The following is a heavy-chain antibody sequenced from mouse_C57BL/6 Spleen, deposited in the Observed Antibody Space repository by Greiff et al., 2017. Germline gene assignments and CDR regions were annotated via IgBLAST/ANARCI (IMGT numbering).Heavy chain of an antibody. Sequence: VQLQQSGAELVKPGASVKISCKASGYAFSSYWMNWVKQRPGQGLEWIGQIYPGDGDTNYNGKFKGKATLTADKSSCTAFMQLSSLTSEDSAVYFGARRTHYYGRGYYFDYWGQGTTLTVSA. D-gene: IGHD1-1*01. V-gene: IGHV1-80*01. CDR3: ARRTHYYGRGYYFDY. CDR1: GYAFSSYW. CDR2: IYPGDGDT. J-gene: IGHJ2*01.